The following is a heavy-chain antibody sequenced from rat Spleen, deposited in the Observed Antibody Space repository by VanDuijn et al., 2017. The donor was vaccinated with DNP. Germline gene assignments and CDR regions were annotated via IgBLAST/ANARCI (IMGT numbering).Heavy chain of an antibody. J-gene: IGHJ4*01. CDR3: ARHRTIMPYYYAMDA. V-gene: IGHV5-22*01. D-gene: IGHD3-8*01. CDR2: ISYEGSST. Sequence: EVQLVESDGGLVQPGRSLKLSCAASGFTFSDYYMAWVRQAPKKGLEWVASISYEGSSTYYGDSVKGRFTISRDNAQSTLYLQMDSLRSEDTATYYCARHRTIMPYYYAMDAWGQGASVTVSS. CDR1: GFTFSDYY.